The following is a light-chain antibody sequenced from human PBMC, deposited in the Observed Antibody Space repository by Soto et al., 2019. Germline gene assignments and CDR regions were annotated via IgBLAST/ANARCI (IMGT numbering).Light chain of an antibody. Sequence: EVVMTQSPATLSVSPGERVTLSCRASQSINAHLAWYQQKPGQAPRLIIHGASTRATGIPARFSGSGFGTEFILTISSLQSADFAVYYCQQYNHWLWTFGQGTKVEIQ. CDR3: QQYNHWLWT. J-gene: IGKJ1*01. V-gene: IGKV3-15*01. CDR1: QSINAH. CDR2: GAS.